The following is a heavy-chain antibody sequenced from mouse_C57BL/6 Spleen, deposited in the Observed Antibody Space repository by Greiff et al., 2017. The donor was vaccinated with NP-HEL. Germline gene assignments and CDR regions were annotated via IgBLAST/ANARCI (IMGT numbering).Heavy chain of an antibody. CDR1: GYTFTSYW. CDR2: INPSNGGT. CDR3: ARATFYYSNYDYFDY. Sequence: VQLQQPGTELVKPGASVKLSCKASGYTFTSYWMHWVKQRPGQGLEWIGNINPSNGGTNYNEKFKSKATLTVDKSSSTAYMQLSSLTSEDSAVYYGARATFYYSNYDYFDYWGQGTTLTVSS. J-gene: IGHJ2*01. V-gene: IGHV1-53*01. D-gene: IGHD2-5*01.